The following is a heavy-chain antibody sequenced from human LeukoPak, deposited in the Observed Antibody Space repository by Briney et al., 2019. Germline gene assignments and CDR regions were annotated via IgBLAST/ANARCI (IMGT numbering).Heavy chain of an antibody. D-gene: IGHD6-19*01. CDR3: ARDRGAQWLVPLDY. J-gene: IGHJ4*02. Sequence: GGSLRLSCAASGFTFSSYEMNWVRQAPGKGLEWVSYISSSGSTIYYADSVKGRFTISRDNAKNSLYLQMNSLRVEDTAVYYCARDRGAQWLVPLDYWGQGTLVTVSS. CDR2: ISSSGSTI. V-gene: IGHV3-48*03. CDR1: GFTFSSYE.